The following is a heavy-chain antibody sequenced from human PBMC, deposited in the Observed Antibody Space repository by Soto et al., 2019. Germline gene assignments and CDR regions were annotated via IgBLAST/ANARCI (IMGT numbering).Heavy chain of an antibody. CDR3: AKWHCISTSCREFDY. CDR2: ISGSGGST. V-gene: IGHV3-23*01. CDR1: GFTFSSYA. Sequence: GGSLRLSCAASGFTFSSYAMSWVRQAPGKGLEWVSAISGSGGSTYYADSVKGRFTISRDNSKNTLYLQMNSLRAEDTAVYYCAKWHCISTSCREFDYWGQGTLVTVSS. J-gene: IGHJ4*02. D-gene: IGHD2-2*01.